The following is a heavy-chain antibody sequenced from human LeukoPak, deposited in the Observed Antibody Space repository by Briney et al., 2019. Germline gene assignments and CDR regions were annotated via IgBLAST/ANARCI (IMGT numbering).Heavy chain of an antibody. D-gene: IGHD5-18*01. J-gene: IGHJ4*02. CDR1: GFIFSNYN. CDR3: ARALGYSYGYAVDY. V-gene: IGHV3-48*01. CDR2: ISSSSGTI. Sequence: GGPLRLSCAASGFIFSNYNINWVRQTPGKGLEWLSYISSSSGTIYYADSVKGRFTISGDNAKNSLYLQMNSLRAEDTAVYYCARALGYSYGYAVDYWGQGTLVTVSS.